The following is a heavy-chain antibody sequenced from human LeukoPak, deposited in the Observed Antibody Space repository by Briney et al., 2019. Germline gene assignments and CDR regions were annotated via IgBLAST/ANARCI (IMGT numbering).Heavy chain of an antibody. Sequence: GGSLRLSCAASGFTFSSYNMHWVRQAPGKGLEWVAVISYDGGNKYYADSVKGRFTISRDNSKNTLYLQMNSLRAEDTAVYYCTRAYGSYSGFDYWGQGTLVTVSS. CDR3: TRAYGSYSGFDY. V-gene: IGHV3-30*04. CDR2: ISYDGGNK. J-gene: IGHJ4*02. D-gene: IGHD1-26*01. CDR1: GFTFSSYN.